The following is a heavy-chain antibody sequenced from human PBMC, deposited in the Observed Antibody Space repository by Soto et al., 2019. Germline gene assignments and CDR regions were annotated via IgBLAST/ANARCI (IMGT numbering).Heavy chain of an antibody. V-gene: IGHV3-74*01. Sequence: EVHLVESGGGLVQPGGSLSLSCAASGFTFSSYWMHWVRQAPGKGLVWVSRINGDGSNTNYADSVKGRFTISRDNAKNTPYLQMNSLRADDTAVYYCARVCTGGSCYQFDSWGQGTLVTVSS. D-gene: IGHD2-15*01. J-gene: IGHJ4*02. CDR1: GFTFSSYW. CDR3: ARVCTGGSCYQFDS. CDR2: INGDGSNT.